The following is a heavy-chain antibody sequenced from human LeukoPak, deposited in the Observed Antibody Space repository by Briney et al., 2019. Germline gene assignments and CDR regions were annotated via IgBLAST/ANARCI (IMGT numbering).Heavy chain of an antibody. V-gene: IGHV3-21*06. J-gene: IGHJ4*02. CDR1: GLTFSRYS. Sequence: GGSLRLSCAASGLTFSRYSMNWVRQAPGKGLEWVSSISTGSSYIYYADSLKGRFTISRDNAKNSLHLQVNSLRAEDTAVYYCVRERFHGSGAPKFDFWGQGTLVTVSS. CDR2: ISTGSSYI. D-gene: IGHD3-10*01. CDR3: VRERFHGSGAPKFDF.